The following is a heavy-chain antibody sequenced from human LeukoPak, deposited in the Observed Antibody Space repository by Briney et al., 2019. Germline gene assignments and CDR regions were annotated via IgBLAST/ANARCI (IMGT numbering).Heavy chain of an antibody. J-gene: IGHJ6*02. CDR1: GYTFTSYD. CDR2: MNPNSGNT. D-gene: IGHD2-15*01. CDR3: ARLFGGGSWSYYYYYGMDV. V-gene: IGHV1-8*01. Sequence: ASVKVSCKASGYTFTSYDINWVRQATGQGLEWMGWMNPNSGNTGYAQKFQGRVTMTRNTSISTAYMELSSLRSEDTAVYYCARLFGGGSWSYYYYYGMDVWGQGTTATVSS.